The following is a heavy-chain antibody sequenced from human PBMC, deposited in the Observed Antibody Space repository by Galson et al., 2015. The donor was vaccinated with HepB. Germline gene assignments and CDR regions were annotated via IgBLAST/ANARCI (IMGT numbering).Heavy chain of an antibody. CDR1: GFNFTSSA. Sequence: SVKVSCKASGFNFTSSAMQWVRQARGQRLEWIGWIVVGSGNTKDAQKFQGRVTITRDMSTRTAYMELSSLRSEDTAVYYCAAGIVGTTTPDFDSWGQGTLVTVSS. J-gene: IGHJ4*02. V-gene: IGHV1-58*02. CDR3: AAGIVGTTTPDFDS. CDR2: IVVGSGNT. D-gene: IGHD1-26*01.